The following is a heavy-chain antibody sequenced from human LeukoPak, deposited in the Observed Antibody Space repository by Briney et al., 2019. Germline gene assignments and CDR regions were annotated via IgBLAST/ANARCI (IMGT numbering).Heavy chain of an antibody. CDR1: GGSISSGSYY. CDR3: ARGYFTVTNRLVPFDY. J-gene: IGHJ4*02. Sequence: PSETLSLTCTVSGGSISSGSYYWSWIRQPAGKGLEWIGRIYTSGSTNYNPSLKSRVTISVDTSKNQFSLKLSSVTAADTAVYHCARGYFTVTNRLVPFDYWGQGTLVTVSS. D-gene: IGHD4-11*01. CDR2: IYTSGST. V-gene: IGHV4-61*02.